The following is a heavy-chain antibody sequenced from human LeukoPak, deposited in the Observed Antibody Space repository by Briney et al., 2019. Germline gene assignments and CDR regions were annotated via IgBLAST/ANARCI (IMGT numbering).Heavy chain of an antibody. CDR1: GYSFPNYW. Sequence: GESLKISCKGSGYSFPNYWIGWVRQMPGKGLEWMGIDTRYSPSFQGQVTISVDKSISTAYLQWNSLKASDTAMYYCAALTYYYDSSGYDAFDIWGQGTMVTVSS. J-gene: IGHJ3*02. D-gene: IGHD3-22*01. CDR2: DT. V-gene: IGHV5-51*01. CDR3: AALTYYYDSSGYDAFDI.